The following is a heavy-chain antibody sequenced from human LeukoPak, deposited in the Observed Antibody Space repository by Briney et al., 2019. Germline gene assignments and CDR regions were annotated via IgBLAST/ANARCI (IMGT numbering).Heavy chain of an antibody. J-gene: IGHJ3*02. CDR2: IWYDGSNK. V-gene: IGHV3-33*01. CDR1: GFTFSNYG. D-gene: IGHD6-13*01. Sequence: GGSLRLSCAASGFTFSNYGMHWVRQAPGKGPEWVAVIWYDGSNKYYADSVKGRFTISRDNSKNTLYLQMNSLRAEDTAVYYCAGHYSSGALDIWGLGTMVTVSS. CDR3: AGHYSSGALDI.